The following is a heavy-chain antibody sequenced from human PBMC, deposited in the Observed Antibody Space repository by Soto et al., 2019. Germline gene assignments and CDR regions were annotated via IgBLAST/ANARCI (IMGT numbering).Heavy chain of an antibody. J-gene: IGHJ3*02. CDR2: IRSKAYGGTT. Sequence: GGSLRLFCTASGFTFGDYAMSWFRQAPGKGLEWVGFIRSKAYGGTTEYAASVKGRFTISRDDSKSIAYLQMNSLKTEDTAVYYCTRDELMVVAATKAFDIWGQGTMVTVSS. V-gene: IGHV3-49*03. CDR3: TRDELMVVAATKAFDI. D-gene: IGHD2-15*01. CDR1: GFTFGDYA.